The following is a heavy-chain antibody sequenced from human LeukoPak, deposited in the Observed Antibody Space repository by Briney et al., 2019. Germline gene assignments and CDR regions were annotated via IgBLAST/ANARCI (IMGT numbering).Heavy chain of an antibody. D-gene: IGHD6-19*01. J-gene: IGHJ4*02. Sequence: TGGSLRLSCAASGFTFSSYGMHWVRQAPGKGLEWVAFIRYDGSNKYYADSVKGRFTISRDNSKNTLYLQMNSLRAEDTAVYYCAKDARIGSRFSVRAVAGIFDYWGQGTLVTVSS. CDR2: IRYDGSNK. CDR3: AKDARIGSRFSVRAVAGIFDY. V-gene: IGHV3-30*02. CDR1: GFTFSSYG.